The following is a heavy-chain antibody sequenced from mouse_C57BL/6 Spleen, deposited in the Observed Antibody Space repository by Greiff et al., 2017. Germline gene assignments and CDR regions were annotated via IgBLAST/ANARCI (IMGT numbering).Heavy chain of an antibody. D-gene: IGHD2-5*01. V-gene: IGHV7-3*01. CDR2: IRNKANGYTT. Sequence: EVMLVESGGGLVQPGGSLSLSCAASGFTFTDYYMSWVRQPPGKALEWLGFIRNKANGYTTEYSASVKGRFTISRDNSQSILYLQMNALRAEDSATYYGARYRAYYSKDFDYWGQGTTLTVSS. J-gene: IGHJ2*01. CDR3: ARYRAYYSKDFDY. CDR1: GFTFTDYY.